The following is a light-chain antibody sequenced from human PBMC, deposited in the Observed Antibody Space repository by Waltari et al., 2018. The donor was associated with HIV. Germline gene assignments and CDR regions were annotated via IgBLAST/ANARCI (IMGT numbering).Light chain of an antibody. CDR3: QQYDNLPMYT. J-gene: IGKJ2*01. V-gene: IGKV1-33*01. Sequence: EIQMIHSPHSLSASGAERVTITCQASQDISNYLNWYQQKPGKAPKLLIYDASNLETGVPSRFSGSGSGTDFTFTISSLQPEDIATYYCQQYDNLPMYTFGQGTKLEIK. CDR2: DAS. CDR1: QDISNY.